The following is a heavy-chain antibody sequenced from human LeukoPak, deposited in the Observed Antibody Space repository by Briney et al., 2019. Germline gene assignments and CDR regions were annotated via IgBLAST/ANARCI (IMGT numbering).Heavy chain of an antibody. Sequence: ASVKVSCKASGYTLTGYCMHWVRQAPGQGLEWLGWINPNSGGTNYAQKFQGRVTMTRDTSISTAYMELSRLRSDDTAVYYCARVPSRALYCSGGSCPFYAFDIWGQGTMVTVSS. D-gene: IGHD2-15*01. CDR1: GYTLTGYC. CDR3: ARVPSRALYCSGGSCPFYAFDI. J-gene: IGHJ3*02. V-gene: IGHV1-2*02. CDR2: INPNSGGT.